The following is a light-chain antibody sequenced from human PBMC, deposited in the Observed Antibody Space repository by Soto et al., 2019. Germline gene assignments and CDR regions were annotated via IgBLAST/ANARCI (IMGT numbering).Light chain of an antibody. J-gene: IGLJ2*01. V-gene: IGLV2-8*01. Sequence: QSALTQPPSASWSPGQSVTISCTGTSSDVGGYNYVSWYQQHPGKAPKLMIYEVSKRRSGVPDRFSGSKSGNTASLTVSGLQAEDEADYYCSSYAGSNNLVFGGGTKLTVL. CDR2: EVS. CDR3: SSYAGSNNLV. CDR1: SSDVGGYNY.